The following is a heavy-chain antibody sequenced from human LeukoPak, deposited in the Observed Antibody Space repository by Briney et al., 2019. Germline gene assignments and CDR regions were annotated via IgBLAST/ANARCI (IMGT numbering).Heavy chain of an antibody. Sequence: SETLSLTCNVSGGSISSYYWSWMRQPPGKGLEWIGYIYNSGSPNYSPSLKSRVTISVDTSKNQFSLKLTSVTAADTAVYYCARGGTGTQGGYFFGYWGQGTLVTVSS. V-gene: IGHV4-59*01. CDR3: ARGGTGTQGGYFFGY. J-gene: IGHJ4*02. CDR2: IYNSGSP. CDR1: GGSISSYY. D-gene: IGHD1-1*01.